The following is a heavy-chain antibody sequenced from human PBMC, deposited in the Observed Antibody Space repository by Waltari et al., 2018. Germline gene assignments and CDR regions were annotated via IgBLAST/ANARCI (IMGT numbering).Heavy chain of an antibody. CDR1: GYSFTSYW. D-gene: IGHD2-15*01. Sequence: EVQLVQSGAEVKKPGESLRISCKGSGYSFTSYWISWVRQMPGKGLEWMGRIDPSDSYTNYSPSFQGHVTISADKSISTAYLQWSSLKASDTAMYYCARMNWNCSGGSCSNYFDYWGQGTLVIVSS. CDR3: ARMNWNCSGGSCSNYFDY. CDR2: IDPSDSYT. J-gene: IGHJ4*02. V-gene: IGHV5-10-1*03.